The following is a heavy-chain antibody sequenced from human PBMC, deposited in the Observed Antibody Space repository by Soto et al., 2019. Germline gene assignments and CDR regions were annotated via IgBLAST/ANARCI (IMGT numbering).Heavy chain of an antibody. V-gene: IGHV3-23*01. CDR3: AKGLINGRWYAEV. Sequence: EVHLLESGGGLVHPGESLRLSCGASGFTFSSCVMTWVRQAPGKGLEWVSCITDSGTGTYYADSVKGRFTISRDNSKNTMYLQMNNLRAEETGVYYCAKGLINGRWYAEVWGQGTLVTVSS. CDR1: GFTFSSCV. D-gene: IGHD6-13*01. J-gene: IGHJ4*02. CDR2: ITDSGTGT.